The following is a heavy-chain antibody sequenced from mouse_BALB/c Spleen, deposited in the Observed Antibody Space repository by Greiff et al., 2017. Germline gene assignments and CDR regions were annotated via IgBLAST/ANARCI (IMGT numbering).Heavy chain of an antibody. CDR3: ARRYYYGSSYSYWYFDV. Sequence: QVQLKQSGAELVKPGASVKLSCKTSGFTFSSSYISWLKQKPGQSLEWIAWIYAGTGGTSYNQKFTGKAQLTVDTSSSTAYMQFSSLTTEDSAIYYCARRYYYGSSYSYWYFDVWGAGTTVTVSA. CDR1: GFTFSSSY. CDR2: IYAGTGGT. J-gene: IGHJ1*01. V-gene: IGHV1-66*01. D-gene: IGHD1-1*01.